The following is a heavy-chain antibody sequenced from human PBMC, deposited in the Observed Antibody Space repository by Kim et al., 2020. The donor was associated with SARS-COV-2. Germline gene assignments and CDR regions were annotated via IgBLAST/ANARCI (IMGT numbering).Heavy chain of an antibody. D-gene: IGHD3-10*01. CDR3: AKDEYYYGSGSRMDY. J-gene: IGHJ4*02. CDR1: GFTFDDYA. V-gene: IGHV3-43*02. CDR2: ISGDGGST. Sequence: GGSLRLSCAASGFTFDDYAMHWVRQPPGKGLEWVSLISGDGGSTYYADSVKGRFTISRDNSKNSLYLQMNSLRTEDTALYYCAKDEYYYGSGSRMDYWGQGTLVTVSS.